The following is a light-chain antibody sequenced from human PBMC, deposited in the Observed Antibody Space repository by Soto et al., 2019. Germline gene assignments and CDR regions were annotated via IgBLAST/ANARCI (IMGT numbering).Light chain of an antibody. CDR2: GAS. CDR1: QNIVNY. J-gene: IGKJ4*01. Sequence: DIQMTQSPSSLSASVGDTVTITCRASQNIVNYLNWYQRKPGKAPELLIYGASSLQRGVPSRFSGSGSGTDFTLTSTTLQPEDFATFYCQQSYSVPLTFGGGTKVEIK. CDR3: QQSYSVPLT. V-gene: IGKV1-39*01.